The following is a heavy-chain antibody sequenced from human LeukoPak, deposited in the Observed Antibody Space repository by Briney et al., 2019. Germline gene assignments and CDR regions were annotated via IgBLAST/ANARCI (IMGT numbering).Heavy chain of an antibody. J-gene: IGHJ4*02. CDR1: GFKFDDYA. CDR3: ARDAEDGYCSSTSCYTPSSLDY. D-gene: IGHD2-2*02. Sequence: GGSLRLSCAASGFKFDDYAMHWVRQAPGKGLEWVSGISWNSGNIGYADSVKGRFTISRDNAKNSLYLQMNSLRAEDTAVYYCARDAEDGYCSSTSCYTPSSLDYWGQGTLVTVSS. CDR2: ISWNSGNI. V-gene: IGHV3-9*01.